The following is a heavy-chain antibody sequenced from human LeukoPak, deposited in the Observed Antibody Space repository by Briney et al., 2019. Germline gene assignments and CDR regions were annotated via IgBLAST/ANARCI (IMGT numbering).Heavy chain of an antibody. CDR2: ISSSNSTI. D-gene: IGHD3-10*01. V-gene: IGHV3-48*04. CDR1: GFTFSSYS. Sequence: PGGCLRLSCAASGFTFSSYSMNWVRQAPGKGLEWISYISSSNSTIYYADSVKGRFTISRDNDKNSLYLQMNSLRAEDTAVYYCARASGSGRLPEDYWGQGTLVTVSS. CDR3: ARASGSGRLPEDY. J-gene: IGHJ4*02.